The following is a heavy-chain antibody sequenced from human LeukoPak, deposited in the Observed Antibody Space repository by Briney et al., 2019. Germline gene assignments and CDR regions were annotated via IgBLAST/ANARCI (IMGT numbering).Heavy chain of an antibody. J-gene: IGHJ3*02. V-gene: IGHV4-34*01. CDR1: GGSFSGYY. D-gene: IGHD6-13*01. Sequence: SEILSLTCAVYGGSFSGYYWSWIRQPPGKGLEWIGEINHSGSTNYNPSLKSRVTISVDTSKNQFSLKLSSVTAADTAVYYCAMGQQLVSDAFDIWGQGTMVTVSS. CDR2: INHSGST. CDR3: AMGQQLVSDAFDI.